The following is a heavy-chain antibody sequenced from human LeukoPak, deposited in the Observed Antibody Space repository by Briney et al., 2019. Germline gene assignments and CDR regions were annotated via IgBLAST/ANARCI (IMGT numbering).Heavy chain of an antibody. V-gene: IGHV4-39*01. Sequence: SETLSLTCTVSGGSISSSSYYWGWNRQPPGKGLEWIGSIYYSGSTYYNPSLKSRVTISVDTSKNQFSLKLSSVTAADTAVYYCARISDDYYGSGCKVDYWGQGTLVTVSS. D-gene: IGHD3-10*01. CDR1: GGSISSSSYY. CDR3: ARISDDYYGSGCKVDY. CDR2: IYYSGST. J-gene: IGHJ4*02.